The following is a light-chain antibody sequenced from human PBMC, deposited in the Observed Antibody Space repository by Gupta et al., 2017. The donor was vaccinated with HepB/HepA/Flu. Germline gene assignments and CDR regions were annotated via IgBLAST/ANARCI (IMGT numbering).Light chain of an antibody. Sequence: QSVLTQPPSVSGAPGQRVTNSCTGSSSNTGAGYDVHWYQQLPGTAPKLLIYGNRNRPSGVPERFSGSKSGTSAALAITGLQAEDEADYYCQSYDSSLSGSWVFGGGTKLTVL. J-gene: IGLJ3*02. CDR2: GNR. CDR1: SSNTGAGYD. V-gene: IGLV1-40*01. CDR3: QSYDSSLSGSWV.